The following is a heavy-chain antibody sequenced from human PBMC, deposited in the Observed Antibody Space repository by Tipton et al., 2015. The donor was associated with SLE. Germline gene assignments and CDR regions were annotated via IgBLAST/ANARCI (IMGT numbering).Heavy chain of an antibody. CDR3: ARGVRIAVVKGWYFDL. CDR2: ILYIGST. V-gene: IGHV4-31*03. CDR1: GGSISSADYF. D-gene: IGHD6-19*01. Sequence: TLSLTCTVSGGSISSADYFWSWIRQHPGRGLEWIGNILYIGSTAYNLSLESRVTISVDTSKNQFSLKMSSVTAADTAVYCCARGVRIAVVKGWYFDLWGRGTLVTVSS. J-gene: IGHJ2*01.